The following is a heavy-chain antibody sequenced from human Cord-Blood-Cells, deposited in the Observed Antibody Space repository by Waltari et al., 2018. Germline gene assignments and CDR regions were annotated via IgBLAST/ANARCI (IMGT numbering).Heavy chain of an antibody. D-gene: IGHD3-3*01. CDR1: GGSISSGGYS. J-gene: IGHJ3*02. CDR2: IYHSGST. CDR3: ARALSEWFGAFDI. V-gene: IGHV4-30-2*01. Sequence: QLQLQESGPGLVKPSQTLSLTCAVSGGSISSGGYSWRWIRQPPGTGLEWIGYIYHSGSTYYNPSLKSRVTISVDRSKNQFSLKLSSVTAADTAVYYCARALSEWFGAFDIWGQGTMVTVSS.